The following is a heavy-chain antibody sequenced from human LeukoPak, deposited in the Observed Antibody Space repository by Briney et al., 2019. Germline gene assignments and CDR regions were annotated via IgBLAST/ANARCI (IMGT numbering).Heavy chain of an antibody. J-gene: IGHJ6*02. V-gene: IGHV3-30*18. CDR3: AKGPDYYDSSEGYYYYGLDV. Sequence: GGSLRLSCAASGFTFSSYGMQWVRQAPGKGLEWVAVISYDGSNKYYADSVKGRFTISRDNSKNTLYLQMNSLRAEDTAVYYCAKGPDYYDSSEGYYYYGLDVWGQGTTVTVSS. D-gene: IGHD3-22*01. CDR2: ISYDGSNK. CDR1: GFTFSSYG.